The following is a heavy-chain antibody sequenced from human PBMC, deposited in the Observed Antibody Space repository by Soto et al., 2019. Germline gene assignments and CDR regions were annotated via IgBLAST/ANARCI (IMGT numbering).Heavy chain of an antibody. CDR1: GGSFSGYY. CDR3: ARRPGNDVYYGLDL. V-gene: IGHV4-34*01. Sequence: PSETLSLTCAVYGGSFSGYYWSWIRQPPGKGLEWIGEINHSGSTNYNPSLKSRVTISVDTSKNQFSLKLSSVTAADTAVYYCARRPGNDVYYGLDLWGQGTTVTVSS. CDR2: INHSGST. J-gene: IGHJ6*02.